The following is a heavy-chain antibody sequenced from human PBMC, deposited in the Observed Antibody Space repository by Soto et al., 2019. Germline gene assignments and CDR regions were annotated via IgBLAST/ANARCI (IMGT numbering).Heavy chain of an antibody. CDR2: ISDDSSYI. J-gene: IGHJ1*01. CDR3: ATPYYFNH. D-gene: IGHD3-16*01. Sequence: GGSLRLSCAASGFMFSAYTMNGVRQVPGKGLEWLSSISDDSSYIDYADSLRGRFTVSRDNARNSHYLQIDSLGVEDTAVYYCATPYYFNHWGPGTLVTVSS. V-gene: IGHV3-21*06. CDR1: GFMFSAYT.